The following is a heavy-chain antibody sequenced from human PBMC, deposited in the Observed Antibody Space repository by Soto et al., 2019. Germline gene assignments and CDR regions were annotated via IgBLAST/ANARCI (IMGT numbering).Heavy chain of an antibody. CDR3: ARAAVLGYCSSTSCYGRYYYYMDV. CDR2: ISSNGGST. CDR1: GFTFSSYA. J-gene: IGHJ6*03. D-gene: IGHD2-2*01. Sequence: GGSLRLSCAASGFTFSSYAMHWVRQAPGKGLEYVSAISSNGGSTYYANSVKGRFTISRDNSKNTLYLQMGSLRAEAMAVYYCARAAVLGYCSSTSCYGRYYYYMDVWGKGTTVTVSS. V-gene: IGHV3-64*01.